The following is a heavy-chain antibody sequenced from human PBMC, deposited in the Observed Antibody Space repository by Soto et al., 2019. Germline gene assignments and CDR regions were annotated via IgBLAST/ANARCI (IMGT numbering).Heavy chain of an antibody. Sequence: PGESLKISCEASEYRFTSHWIMWVRQMPGKGLEWVGKIDPTDSEARYSPSFQGHVRFSVDTSNNTAFLQWNGLKASDTAIYYCATSTLFGVVDTFNVCGQGTMVTVSS. CDR2: IDPTDSEA. CDR1: EYRFTSHW. D-gene: IGHD3-3*01. J-gene: IGHJ3*01. CDR3: ATSTLFGVVDTFNV. V-gene: IGHV5-10-1*01.